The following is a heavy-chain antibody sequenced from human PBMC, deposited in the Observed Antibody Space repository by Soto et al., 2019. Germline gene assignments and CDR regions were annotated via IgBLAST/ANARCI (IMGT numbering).Heavy chain of an antibody. CDR1: GYKFSNYW. V-gene: IGHV5-51*01. D-gene: IGHD4-17*01. Sequence: GESLKISCRTSGYKFSNYWIAWVRQMPGKGLEWVGTIYPGDSDTKYSPSLQGLVTISADKSSSTAYLQWSRLMASDTAIYYCARTMTAEAFDFWGQGTLVTVSS. CDR3: ARTMTAEAFDF. J-gene: IGHJ4*01. CDR2: IYPGDSDT.